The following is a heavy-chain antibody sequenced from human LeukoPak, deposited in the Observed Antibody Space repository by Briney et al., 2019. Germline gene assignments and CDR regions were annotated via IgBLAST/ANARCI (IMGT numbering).Heavy chain of an antibody. V-gene: IGHV3-23*01. CDR3: AKDISSPDKYFQH. D-gene: IGHD6-6*01. Sequence: PGGSLRLSCAASGFTFSSYAMSWVRQAPGKRLKWVSVISCSSGSTYYADSVKGRFTISRDNSKNTLYLQMNSLRAEDTAVYYCAKDISSPDKYFQHWGQGTLVTVSS. J-gene: IGHJ1*01. CDR2: ISCSSGST. CDR1: GFTFSSYA.